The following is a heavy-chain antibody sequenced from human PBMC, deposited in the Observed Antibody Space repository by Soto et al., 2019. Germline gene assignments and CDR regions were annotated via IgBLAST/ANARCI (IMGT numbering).Heavy chain of an antibody. V-gene: IGHV3-23*01. Sequence: EVQLLESGGGLVQPGGSLRLSCAASGFTFSTYAMSWVRQAPGKGLEWVSVISASGGSTFYADSVKGRFTVCRDNSRNTLYLQVISLRVEDTAVYYCAKDLRTSTNYNYGMDVWGQGTTVTVSS. CDR2: ISASGGST. CDR1: GFTFSTYA. J-gene: IGHJ6*02. CDR3: AKDLRTSTNYNYGMDV.